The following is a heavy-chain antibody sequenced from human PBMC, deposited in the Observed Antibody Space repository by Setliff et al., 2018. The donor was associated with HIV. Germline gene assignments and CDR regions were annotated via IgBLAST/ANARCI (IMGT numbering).Heavy chain of an antibody. CDR3: ARDIWAYGLMGS. CDR2: ITHRGIT. Sequence: PSETLSLTCAVSGYSISSGYYWSWIRQPPGKGLEWIGEITHRGITDYNPSLKSRVTISVDTSKNQFSLKVTSVTAADTAVYYCARDIWAYGLMGSWGQGTLVTVSS. D-gene: IGHD4-17*01. J-gene: IGHJ5*02. CDR1: GYSISSGYY. V-gene: IGHV4-38-2*02.